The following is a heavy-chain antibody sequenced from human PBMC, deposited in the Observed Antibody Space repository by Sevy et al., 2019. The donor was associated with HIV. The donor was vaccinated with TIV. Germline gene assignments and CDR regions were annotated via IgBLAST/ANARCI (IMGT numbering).Heavy chain of an antibody. CDR3: ARDKNYYVSGSFDY. D-gene: IGHD3-10*01. CDR1: GYTFTSYD. Sequence: ASVKVSCKASGYTFTSYDINWVRQAPGQGLEWMGGIIAVFGTTHYAQKFQGRVTITADESRSTAYMELSSLKSEDTAVYYCARDKNYYVSGSFDYWGQGSQVTVSS. CDR2: IIAVFGTT. V-gene: IGHV1-69*13. J-gene: IGHJ4*01.